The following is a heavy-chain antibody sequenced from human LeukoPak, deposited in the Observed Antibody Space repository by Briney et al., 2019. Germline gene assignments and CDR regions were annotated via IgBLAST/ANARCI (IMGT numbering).Heavy chain of an antibody. CDR1: GFTFSSYW. D-gene: IGHD4/OR15-4a*01. Sequence: GGSLRLSCAASGFTFSSYWMHWVRQAPGKGLVWVSRINSDGSSTSYADSVKGRFTISRDNAKNTLYLQMNSLRAEDTAVYYCARAPPTFLTHRFDPWGQGTLVTVSP. J-gene: IGHJ5*02. CDR2: INSDGSST. V-gene: IGHV3-74*01. CDR3: ARAPPTFLTHRFDP.